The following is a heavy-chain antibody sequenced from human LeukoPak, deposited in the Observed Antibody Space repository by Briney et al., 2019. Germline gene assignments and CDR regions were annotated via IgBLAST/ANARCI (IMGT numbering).Heavy chain of an antibody. CDR1: GGSISSYY. CDR2: IYYSGST. D-gene: IGHD5-18*01. CDR3: ARGGLMVTWFDP. V-gene: IGHV4-59*01. J-gene: IGHJ5*02. Sequence: PSETLSLTCTVSGGSISSYYWSWLRQPPGKGLEWIGYIYYSGSTNYNPSLKSRVTISVDTSKNQFSLKLSSVTAADTAVYYCARGGLMVTWFDPWGQGTLVTVSS.